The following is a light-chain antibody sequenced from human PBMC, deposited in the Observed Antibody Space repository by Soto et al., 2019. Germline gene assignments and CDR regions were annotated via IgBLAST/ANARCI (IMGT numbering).Light chain of an antibody. V-gene: IGKV3-20*01. J-gene: IGKJ3*01. CDR2: SAS. CDR1: QSVTRNY. Sequence: ENVLTQSPATLSLSPGERATLSCRARQSVTRNYLAWYQQKPGQAPRLLIHSASSRATGIPDRFSGGGSGTDFTLTISRLEPEDFAVYYCQQYGSSPPFTFGPGTKVDIK. CDR3: QQYGSSPPFT.